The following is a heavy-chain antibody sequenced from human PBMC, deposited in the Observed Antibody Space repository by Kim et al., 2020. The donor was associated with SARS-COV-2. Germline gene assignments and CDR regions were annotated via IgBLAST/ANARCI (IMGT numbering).Heavy chain of an antibody. CDR3: ARDTQEWLVNWFDP. J-gene: IGHJ5*02. V-gene: IGHV6-1*01. D-gene: IGHD6-19*01. CDR2: TYYRSKWYN. CDR1: GDRVSSNSAA. Sequence: SQTLSLTCAISGDRVSSNSAAWNWIRQSPSRGLEWLGRTYYRSKWYNDYAVSVKSRITINPDTSKNQFSLQLNSVTPEDTAVYYCARDTQEWLVNWFDPWGQGTLVTVSS.